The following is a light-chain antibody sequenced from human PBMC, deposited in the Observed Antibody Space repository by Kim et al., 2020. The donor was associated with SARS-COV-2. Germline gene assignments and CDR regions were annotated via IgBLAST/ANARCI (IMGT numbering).Light chain of an antibody. CDR3: QAWDARWV. CDR1: KLGDKY. Sequence: SYELTQPPSVSVSPGQTASITCSGDKLGDKYACWYQQKPGQSPVLVIYQDSKRPSGIPERFSGSNSGNTATLTISGTQAMDEADYYCQAWDARWVFGGGTQLTVL. CDR2: QDS. J-gene: IGLJ3*02. V-gene: IGLV3-1*01.